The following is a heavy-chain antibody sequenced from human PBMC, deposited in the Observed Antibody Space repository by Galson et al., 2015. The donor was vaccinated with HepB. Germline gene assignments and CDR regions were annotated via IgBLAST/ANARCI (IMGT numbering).Heavy chain of an antibody. D-gene: IGHD3-16*01. CDR1: GFTFRSYA. J-gene: IGHJ4*02. CDR3: AKGLWGSEDY. V-gene: IGHV3-23*01. CDR2: ISGSGGST. Sequence: SLRLSCAASGFTFRSYAMLWVRQAPGKGLEWGSAISGSGGSTYYADSVKGRFTISRDNSKSTLYLQMNSLRAEDTAVYYCAKGLWGSEDYWGQGTLVTVSS.